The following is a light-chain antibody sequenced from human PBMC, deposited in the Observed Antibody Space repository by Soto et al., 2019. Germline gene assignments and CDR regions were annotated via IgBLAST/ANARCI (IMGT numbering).Light chain of an antibody. V-gene: IGKV3-11*01. CDR1: QSVDSN. Sequence: ETVLTQSPATLSLSPGERATLSCRASQSVDSNLAWYQQNPGQAPRLLIYDASNRATGIPARFSGSGSGTDFTLTISSLEPEDFALYYCQQRKYWPPLTFGQGTRLEIK. CDR2: DAS. CDR3: QQRKYWPPLT. J-gene: IGKJ5*01.